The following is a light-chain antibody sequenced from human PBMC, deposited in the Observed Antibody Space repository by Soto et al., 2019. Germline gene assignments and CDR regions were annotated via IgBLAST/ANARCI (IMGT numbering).Light chain of an antibody. V-gene: IGKV3-11*01. CDR3: QQRSSWPT. CDR1: QSVSRY. CDR2: DTS. Sequence: EMVLTQSPATLSLSPGERATLSCRASQSVSRYLAWYQQKPGQAPRLLIYDTSHRATGVPARFSGSGSGTDFILTISSLEPEDFSVYYCQQRSSWPTFGGGTKVEIK. J-gene: IGKJ4*01.